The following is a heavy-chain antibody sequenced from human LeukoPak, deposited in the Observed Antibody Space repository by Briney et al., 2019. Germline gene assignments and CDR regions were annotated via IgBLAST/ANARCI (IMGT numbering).Heavy chain of an antibody. D-gene: IGHD2-15*01. CDR3: ARATGYRSGGSCSTGGWFDP. J-gene: IGHJ5*02. CDR2: ISAYNGNT. CDR1: GYTFTSYG. Sequence: ASVKVSCKASGYTFTSYGISWVRQAPGQGLEWMGWISAYNGNTNYAQKLQGRVTMTTDTSTSTAYMELRSLRSDDTAVYYCARATGYRSGGSCSTGGWFDPWGQGTLVTVSS. V-gene: IGHV1-18*01.